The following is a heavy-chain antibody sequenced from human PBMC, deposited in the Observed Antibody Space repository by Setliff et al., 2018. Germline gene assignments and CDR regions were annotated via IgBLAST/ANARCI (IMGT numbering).Heavy chain of an antibody. CDR3: ARGPYGSGSPLDY. V-gene: IGHV3-20*04. CDR1: GFTFDDYG. Sequence: LSLSCAASGFTFDDYGMSWVRQVPGKGLEWVSSLNWNGRNTAYADPVKGRFTISRDNAGHSVYLQMNSLTGDDTAMYYCARGPYGSGSPLDYWGQGSLVTVSS. J-gene: IGHJ4*02. CDR2: LNWNGRNT. D-gene: IGHD3-10*01.